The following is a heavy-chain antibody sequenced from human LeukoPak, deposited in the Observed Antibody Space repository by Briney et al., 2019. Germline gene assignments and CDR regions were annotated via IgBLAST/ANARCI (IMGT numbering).Heavy chain of an antibody. Sequence: SETLSLTCTVSGGSISSGSYYWSWIRQPAGKGLEWIGRIYTSGSTNYNPSLKSRVTISVDTSKNQFSLKLSSVTAADTAVYYCARERGYFDWLLDYWGQGTLATVSS. CDR3: ARERGYFDWLLDY. D-gene: IGHD3-9*01. J-gene: IGHJ4*02. CDR1: GGSISSGSYY. CDR2: IYTSGST. V-gene: IGHV4-61*02.